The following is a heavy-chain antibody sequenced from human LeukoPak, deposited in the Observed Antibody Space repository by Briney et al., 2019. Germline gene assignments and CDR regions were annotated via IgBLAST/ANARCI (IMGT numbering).Heavy chain of an antibody. D-gene: IGHD3-16*01. CDR1: GFTFSSYG. CDR2: ISYDGSNK. Sequence: GGSLRLSCAASGFTFSSYGMHWVRQAPGKGLEWVAVISYDGSNKYYADSVKGRFAISRDNSKNTLYLQMNSLRAEDTAVYYCAKRVPWGAYYYGMDVWGQGTTVTVSS. J-gene: IGHJ6*02. CDR3: AKRVPWGAYYYGMDV. V-gene: IGHV3-30*18.